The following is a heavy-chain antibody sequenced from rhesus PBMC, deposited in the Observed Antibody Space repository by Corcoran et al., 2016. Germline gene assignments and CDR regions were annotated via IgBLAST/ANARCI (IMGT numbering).Heavy chain of an antibody. CDR2: LNGNSGNS. J-gene: IGHJ4*01. CDR3: ARSGYGSGGVY. CDR1: GPSISSYW. V-gene: IGHV4-80*01. Sequence: QVQLQESGPGLVKPSEPLSLTCAVSGPSISSYWWSWIRQPPGKGLGWIGELNGNSGNSYYNPSLKSRVTISKDASKNQFSLKLSSVTAADTAVYYCARSGYGSGGVYWGQGVLVTISS. D-gene: IGHD4-4*01.